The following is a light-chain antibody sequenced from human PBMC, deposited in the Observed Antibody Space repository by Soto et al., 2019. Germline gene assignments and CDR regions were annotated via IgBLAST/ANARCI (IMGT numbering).Light chain of an antibody. CDR1: QSVGGSS. CDR3: QQYTNWPPIT. J-gene: IGKJ5*01. CDR2: DTS. V-gene: IGKV3-20*01. Sequence: ETVFAQSPGTLSFSPGERATVSCRASQSVGGSSLAWYQQRPGQAPRLLIYDTSKRATGIPDRFSGSGSGADFTLTISNLQSEDFAVYYCQQYTNWPPITFGQGTRLEIK.